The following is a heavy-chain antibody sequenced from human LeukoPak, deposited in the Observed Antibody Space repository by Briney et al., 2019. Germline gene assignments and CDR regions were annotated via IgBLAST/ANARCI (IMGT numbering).Heavy chain of an antibody. CDR1: GGSISSYY. D-gene: IGHD3-3*02. J-gene: IGHJ5*02. Sequence: SETLSLTCTVSGGSISSYYWSWIRQPPGKGLEWIGYTYYSGSTNYNPSLKSRVTISVDTSKNQFSLKLSSVTAADTAVYYCARVPAGIFGVGMGFDPWGQGTLVTVSS. V-gene: IGHV4-59*01. CDR2: TYYSGST. CDR3: ARVPAGIFGVGMGFDP.